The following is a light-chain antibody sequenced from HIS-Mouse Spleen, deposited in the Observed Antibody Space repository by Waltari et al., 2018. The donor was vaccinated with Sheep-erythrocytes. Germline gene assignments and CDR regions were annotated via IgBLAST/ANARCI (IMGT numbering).Light chain of an antibody. CDR3: CSYAGSYTFV. Sequence: QSALTQPRSVSGSPGQSVTISCTGTSSDVRGYNYASWYQQHPGKAPKLIIYDVSKRPSGVPDRFSGSKSGNTASLTISGLQAEDEADYYCCSYAGSYTFVFGTGTKVTVL. V-gene: IGLV2-11*01. CDR1: SSDVRGYNY. CDR2: DVS. J-gene: IGLJ1*01.